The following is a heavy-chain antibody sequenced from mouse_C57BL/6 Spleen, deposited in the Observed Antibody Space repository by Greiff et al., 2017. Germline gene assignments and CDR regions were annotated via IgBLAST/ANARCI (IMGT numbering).Heavy chain of an antibody. CDR3: ARCLPWYLDV. CDR1: GYAFSSSW. J-gene: IGHJ1*03. V-gene: IGHV1-82*01. CDR2: SYPGDGDT. D-gene: IGHD5-5*01. Sequence: QVQLQQSGPELVKPGASVKISCKASGYAFSSSWMNWVKQRPGKGLEWIGRSYPGDGDTHYNGKFKGKATLPADKSTSTAYMQLSSLTSEDSAVYFCARCLPWYLDVWGTGTTVTVSS.